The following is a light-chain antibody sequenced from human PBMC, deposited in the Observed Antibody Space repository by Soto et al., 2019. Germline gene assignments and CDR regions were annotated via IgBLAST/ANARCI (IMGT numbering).Light chain of an antibody. J-gene: IGKJ4*01. CDR2: AAS. V-gene: IGKV1-27*01. CDR3: QKYNSAPLT. Sequence: DIQMTQSPSSLSASLGDRVTITCLASQGMGIYLAWFQQRPGKVPKLLIYAASTLQSGVPSRFSGSGSGTDFTLTISSLQPEDVATYYCQKYNSAPLTFGGGTRVEIK. CDR1: QGMGIY.